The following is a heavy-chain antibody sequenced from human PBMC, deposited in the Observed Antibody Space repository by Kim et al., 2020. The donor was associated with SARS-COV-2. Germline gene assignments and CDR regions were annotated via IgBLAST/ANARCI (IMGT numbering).Heavy chain of an antibody. CDR3: ARSGSGYYGA. V-gene: IGHV4-4*07. Sequence: SETLSLTCTVSGGSITGYYWNWIRQPAGKGLDWIGRISSSGSTNYNPSLKSRVTMSVDTSKSQFSLQLSSVTAADTAVYFCARSGSGYYGAWGQGTLVTVSS. J-gene: IGHJ4*02. CDR1: GGSITGYY. D-gene: IGHD3-22*01. CDR2: ISSSGST.